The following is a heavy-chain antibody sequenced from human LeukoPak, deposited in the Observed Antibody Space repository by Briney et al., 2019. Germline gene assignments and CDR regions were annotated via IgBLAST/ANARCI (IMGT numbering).Heavy chain of an antibody. CDR2: INHSGST. Sequence: SETLSLTCAVYGGSFSGYYWSWIRQPPGKGLEWIGEINHSGSTNYNPSLKSRVTISVDTSKNQFSLKLSSVTAADTAVYYCAVHRDGYDYWGQGTLVTVSS. J-gene: IGHJ4*02. CDR3: AVHRDGYDY. CDR1: GGSFSGYY. D-gene: IGHD5-24*01. V-gene: IGHV4-34*01.